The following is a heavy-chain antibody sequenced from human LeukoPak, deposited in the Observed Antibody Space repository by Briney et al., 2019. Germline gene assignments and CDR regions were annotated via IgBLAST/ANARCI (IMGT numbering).Heavy chain of an antibody. CDR1: GFTFSSYE. CDR3: AELGITMIGGV. CDR2: ISSSGSTI. J-gene: IGHJ6*04. D-gene: IGHD3-10*02. V-gene: IGHV3-48*03. Sequence: GGSLRLSCAASGFTFSSYEMNWVRQAPGKGLEWVSYISSSGSTIYYADSVMGRFTISRDNAKNSLYLQMNSLRAEDTAVYYCAELGITMIGGVWGEGTTVTISS.